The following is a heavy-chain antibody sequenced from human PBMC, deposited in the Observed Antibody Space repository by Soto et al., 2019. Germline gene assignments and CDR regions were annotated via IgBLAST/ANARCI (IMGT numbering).Heavy chain of an antibody. CDR2: ISGSGDNT. V-gene: IGHV3-23*01. D-gene: IGHD3-3*01. Sequence: PEGSLRLTCKAYGFSFSDYAMTWVRQAPGKGLEWVSVISGSGDNTFYAASVKGRFAISRDNSKNVLYLQMNSLSADDAAVYFCAKGRAITVYGVDIRFDYSGRVTLVPFSP. CDR3: AKGRAITVYGVDIRFDY. J-gene: IGHJ4*01. CDR1: GFSFSDYA.